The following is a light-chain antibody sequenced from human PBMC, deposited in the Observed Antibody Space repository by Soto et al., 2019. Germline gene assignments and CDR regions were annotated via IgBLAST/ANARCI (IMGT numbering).Light chain of an antibody. CDR2: EVS. V-gene: IGLV2-14*01. CDR3: SSYTSSSTLE. J-gene: IGLJ2*01. CDR1: SSDVGGYNY. Sequence: LTQPASVSGSPGQSITISCTGTSSDVGGYNYVSWHQQHPGKAPKLMIYEVSNRPSGVSNRFSGSKSGNTASLTISGLQAEDEADYYCSSYTSSSTLEFGGGTKVTVL.